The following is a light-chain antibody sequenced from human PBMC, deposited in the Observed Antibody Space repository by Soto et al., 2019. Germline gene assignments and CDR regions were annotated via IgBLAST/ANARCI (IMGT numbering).Light chain of an antibody. CDR1: SSDVGAYNY. J-gene: IGLJ1*01. CDR3: SSKRDSSTLFV. Sequence: QSVLTQPASVSGSPGQSITISCTGTSSDVGAYNYVSWYQHHPGKVPKLLIYEVTNRPSGASDRFSGSKSGNTASLTISGLQAEDEAGYYCSSKRDSSTLFVFGTGTKVTVL. V-gene: IGLV2-14*01. CDR2: EVT.